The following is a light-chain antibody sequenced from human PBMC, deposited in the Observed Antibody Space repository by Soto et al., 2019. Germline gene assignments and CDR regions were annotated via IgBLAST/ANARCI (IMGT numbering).Light chain of an antibody. CDR2: DVS. CDR3: CSYAGSYTSV. V-gene: IGLV2-11*01. CDR1: SSDVGTYNY. J-gene: IGLJ2*01. Sequence: QSALTQPRSVSGSPGQSVTISCTGTSSDVGTYNYVSWYQQHPGKAPKLMIYDVSQRPSGVPDRFSGSKSGNTASLTISGLQAEDESDYYFCSYAGSYTSVFGGGNKHTVL.